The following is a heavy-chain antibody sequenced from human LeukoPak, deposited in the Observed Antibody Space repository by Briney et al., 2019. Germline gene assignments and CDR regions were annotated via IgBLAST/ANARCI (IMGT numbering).Heavy chain of an antibody. CDR1: GFTFSSYG. CDR3: AKDQWELLLWYYYGMDV. CDR2: ISYDGSNK. V-gene: IGHV3-30*18. J-gene: IGHJ6*02. Sequence: GRSLRLSCAASGFTFSSYGMHWVRQAPGKGLEWVAVISYDGSNKYYADSVKGRFTISRDNSKNTLYLQMNSLRAEDTAVYYCAKDQWELLLWYYYGMDVWGQGTTVTVSS. D-gene: IGHD1-26*01.